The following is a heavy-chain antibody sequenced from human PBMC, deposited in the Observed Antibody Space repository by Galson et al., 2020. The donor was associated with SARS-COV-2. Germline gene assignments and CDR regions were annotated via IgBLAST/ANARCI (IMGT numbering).Heavy chain of an antibody. CDR1: GFTFSNYG. D-gene: IGHD1-26*01. V-gene: IGHV3-30*18. J-gene: IGHJ5*02. CDR3: AKEWYSGGHGAALES. Sequence: GGSLRLSCAASGFTFSNYGMHWVRQPPGKGLEWVAVISKDGRVQYYADSVEGRITLSRDNSKNTLYLQINSLRPEDTAIYYCAKEWYSGGHGAALESWGQGALVTVSS. CDR2: ISKDGRVQ.